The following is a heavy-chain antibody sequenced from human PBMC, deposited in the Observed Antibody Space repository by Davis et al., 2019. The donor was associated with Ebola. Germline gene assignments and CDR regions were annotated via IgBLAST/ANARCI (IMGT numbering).Heavy chain of an antibody. CDR1: GYSFTSYW. CDR3: ARPLWRGCSGGSCGSVY. Sequence: GESLKISCKGSGYSFTSYWIGWVRQMPGKGLEWMGIIYPGDSDTRYSPSFQGQVTISADKSISTAYLQWSSLKASDTAMYYCARPLWRGCSGGSCGSVYWGQGTLVTVSS. D-gene: IGHD2-15*01. CDR2: IYPGDSDT. J-gene: IGHJ4*02. V-gene: IGHV5-51*01.